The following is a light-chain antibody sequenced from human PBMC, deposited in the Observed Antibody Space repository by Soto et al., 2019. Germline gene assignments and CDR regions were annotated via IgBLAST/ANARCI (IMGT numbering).Light chain of an antibody. CDR2: DAS. CDR1: QSISRY. J-gene: IGKJ4*01. V-gene: IGKV3-11*01. Sequence: EIVLTQSPATLSLSPGERATLSCRASQSISRYLAWYQQKPGQAPRLLIYDASNRATGIPARFSGSGSGTDFTLTISSLEPEDFAVYYCQQRSEWPLTFGGGTKVAIK. CDR3: QQRSEWPLT.